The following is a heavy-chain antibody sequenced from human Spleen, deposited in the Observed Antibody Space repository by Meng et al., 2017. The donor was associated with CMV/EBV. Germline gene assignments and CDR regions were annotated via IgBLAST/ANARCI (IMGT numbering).Heavy chain of an antibody. J-gene: IGHJ4*02. V-gene: IGHV3-30*04. CDR2: ISYDGSNK. CDR1: GFTFSSYA. D-gene: IGHD3-10*01. CDR3: AKEERVDVVKYYYGSGSYDY. Sequence: GGSLRLSCAASGFTFSSYAMHWVRQAPGKGLEWVAVISYDGSNKYYADSVKGRFTISRDNSKNTLYLQMNSLRAEDTAVYYCAKEERVDVVKYYYGSGSYDYWGQGTLVTVSS.